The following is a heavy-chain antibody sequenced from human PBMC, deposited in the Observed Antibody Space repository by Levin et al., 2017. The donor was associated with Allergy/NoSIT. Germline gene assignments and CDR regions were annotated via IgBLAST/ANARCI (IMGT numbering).Heavy chain of an antibody. J-gene: IGHJ6*02. CDR3: TTHSGSGGYYMLYYGMDV. Sequence: GESLKISCAASGFTFSNAWMSWVRQAPGKGLEWVGRIKSKTDGGTTDYAAPVKGRFTISRDDSKNTLYLQMNSLKTEDTAVYYCTTHSGSGGYYMLYYGMDVWGQGTTVTVSS. D-gene: IGHD3-3*01. CDR1: GFTFSNAW. CDR2: IKSKTDGGTT. V-gene: IGHV3-15*01.